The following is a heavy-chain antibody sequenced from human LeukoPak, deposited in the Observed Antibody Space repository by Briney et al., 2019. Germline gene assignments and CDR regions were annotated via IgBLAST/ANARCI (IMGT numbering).Heavy chain of an antibody. V-gene: IGHV3-7*01. Sequence: PGGSLRLSCAASGFTFSSYWMSWVRQAPGKGLEWVAHIKQDGSEKYYVDSVKGRFTISRDNAKNSLYLQMNSLRAEDTAVYYCAREGKRRGYSGYDLDYWGQGTLDTVSS. D-gene: IGHD5-12*01. J-gene: IGHJ4*02. CDR3: AREGKRRGYSGYDLDY. CDR2: IKQDGSEK. CDR1: GFTFSSYW.